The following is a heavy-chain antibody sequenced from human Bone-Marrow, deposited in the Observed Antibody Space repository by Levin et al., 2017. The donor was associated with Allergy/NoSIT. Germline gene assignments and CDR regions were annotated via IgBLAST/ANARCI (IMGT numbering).Heavy chain of an antibody. CDR3: AKDVGHYDSASYYFDS. CDR2: ISGSASDT. J-gene: IGHJ4*02. D-gene: IGHD3-10*01. V-gene: IGHV3-23*01. CDR1: GFTFDKYA. Sequence: GESLKISCVCSGFTFDKYAMTWVRQAPGKGLDWVSIISGSASDTYYADSVKGRFTISRDNAQNTLFLSMNSLTAEDTAIYYCAKDVGHYDSASYYFDSWGQGTLVTVSS.